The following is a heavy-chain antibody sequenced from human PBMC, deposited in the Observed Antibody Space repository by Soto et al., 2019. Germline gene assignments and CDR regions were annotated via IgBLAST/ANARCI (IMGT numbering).Heavy chain of an antibody. V-gene: IGHV3-33*01. D-gene: IGHD3-3*01. CDR1: GFTFSSYG. Sequence: GGSLRLSCAASGFTFSSYGMHWVRQAPGKGLEWVAVIWYDGSNKYYADSVKGRFTISRDNSKNTLYLQMNSLRAEDTAVYYCARGRYDFWSGYEKNYYMDVWGKGTTVTVSS. CDR3: ARGRYDFWSGYEKNYYMDV. CDR2: IWYDGSNK. J-gene: IGHJ6*03.